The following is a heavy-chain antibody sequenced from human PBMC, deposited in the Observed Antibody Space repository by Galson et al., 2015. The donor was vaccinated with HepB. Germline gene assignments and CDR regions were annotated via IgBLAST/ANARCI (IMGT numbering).Heavy chain of an antibody. Sequence: SLRLSCAASGFTFSDYYMTWIRQAPGKGLEWLSYISSNTIYTNYADSVKGRFSISRDNVKNSAYLQMNSLRAEDTAPYYCARVAHADYGDHAHFDYWGPGTLVTVSP. V-gene: IGHV3-11*06. CDR2: ISSNTIYT. D-gene: IGHD4/OR15-4a*01. J-gene: IGHJ4*02. CDR1: GFTFSDYY. CDR3: ARVAHADYGDHAHFDY.